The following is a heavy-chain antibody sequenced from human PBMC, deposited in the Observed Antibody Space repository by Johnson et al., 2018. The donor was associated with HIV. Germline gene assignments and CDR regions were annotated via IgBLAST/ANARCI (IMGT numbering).Heavy chain of an antibody. CDR2: ISGSGGST. Sequence: EQLVESGGGLVQSGGSLRLACVASGFIVGTKYMSWVRQAPGKGLEWVSVISGSGGSTYYADSVKGRFTISRDNSKNTLYLQMNSLRAEDTAVYYCAREGCATAQDGWGAFDIWGQGTMVTVSS. CDR1: GFIVGTKY. CDR3: AREGCATAQDGWGAFDI. D-gene: IGHD3-16*01. J-gene: IGHJ3*02. V-gene: IGHV3-66*02.